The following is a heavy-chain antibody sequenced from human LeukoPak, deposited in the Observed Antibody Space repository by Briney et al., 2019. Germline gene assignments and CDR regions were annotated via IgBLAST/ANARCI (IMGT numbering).Heavy chain of an antibody. V-gene: IGHV5-10-1*01. D-gene: IGHD7-27*01. CDR2: IDPSDSYT. CDR3: ARHLSGVDAFDI. Sequence: GESLRISCKGSGSRFTSYWITWVRQLPGKGLEWMGSIDPSDSYTNYSPSFQGHVTISADKSISTAYLQWSSLKASDSAMYYCARHLSGVDAFDIWGQGTMVTVSS. J-gene: IGHJ3*02. CDR1: GSRFTSYW.